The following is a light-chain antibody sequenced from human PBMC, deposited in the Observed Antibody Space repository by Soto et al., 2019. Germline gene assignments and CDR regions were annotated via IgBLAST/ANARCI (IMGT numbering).Light chain of an antibody. J-gene: IGKJ1*01. Sequence: EIVLTQSPGTLSLSPGERATLSCRASQSVSSSYLAWYQQKPGQAPRLLIYGASSRATGIPDRFSGSGSGTDFTLTISRLDPEDFAVYYCQQYENSPWTFGQGTKVEIK. CDR1: QSVSSSY. CDR2: GAS. V-gene: IGKV3-20*01. CDR3: QQYENSPWT.